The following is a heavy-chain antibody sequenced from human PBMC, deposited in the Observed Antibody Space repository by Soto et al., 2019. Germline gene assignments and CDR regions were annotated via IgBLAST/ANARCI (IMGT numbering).Heavy chain of an antibody. CDR2: VYYTGNT. V-gene: IGHV4-39*01. CDR1: GGSIIRSRYC. D-gene: IGHD2-2*01. Sequence: SLTLSLTCTVSGGSIIRSRYCWTWIRPSPGKGLEWIGTVYYTGNTFYNPSLKSRVTISEDTSKNQFSLKLSSLTAADTGVYYCARQIRGVVPAASIDYWGQGALVTVSS. CDR3: ARQIRGVVPAASIDY. J-gene: IGHJ4*02.